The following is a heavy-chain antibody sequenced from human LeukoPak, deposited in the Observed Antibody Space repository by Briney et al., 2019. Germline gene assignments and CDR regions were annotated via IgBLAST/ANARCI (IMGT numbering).Heavy chain of an antibody. J-gene: IGHJ4*02. Sequence: ASVKVSCKASGYTFTGYYMHWVRQAPGQGLEWMGWINPNSGGTNYAQKFQGRVTMTRDTSISTAYMELSRLRSDDTAVYYCARDPENYYGSGSWWGQGTLVTASS. CDR3: ARDPENYYGSGSW. CDR2: INPNSGGT. V-gene: IGHV1-2*02. CDR1: GYTFTGYY. D-gene: IGHD3-10*01.